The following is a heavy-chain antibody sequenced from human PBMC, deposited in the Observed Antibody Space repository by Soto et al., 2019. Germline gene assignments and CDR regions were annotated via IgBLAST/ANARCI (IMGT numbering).Heavy chain of an antibody. CDR3: ARGYCSGGSCYSYGFDI. CDR1: GYTFTSYD. CDR2: MNPNSGNT. Sequence: ASVKVSCKASGYTFTSYDINWVRQATGQGLEWMGWMNPNSGNTGYAQKFQGRVTMTRNTSISTAYMELSSLRSEDTAVYYCARGYCSGGSCYSYGFDIWGQGTMVTVSS. V-gene: IGHV1-8*01. D-gene: IGHD2-15*01. J-gene: IGHJ3*02.